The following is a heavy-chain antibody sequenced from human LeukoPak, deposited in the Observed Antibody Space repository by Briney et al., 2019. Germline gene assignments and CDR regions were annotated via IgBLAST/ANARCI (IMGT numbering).Heavy chain of an antibody. CDR3: TTLVKYYDFWSGYSRLDYYYYMDV. D-gene: IGHD3-3*01. Sequence: GGSLRLSCAASGFTFSNAWMSWVRQAPGKGLELVGRIKSKTDGGTTDYAAPVKGRFTISRDDSKNTLYLQMNSLKTEDTAVYYCTTLVKYYDFWSGYSRLDYYYYMDVWGKGTTVTVSS. CDR1: GFTFSNAW. CDR2: IKSKTDGGTT. V-gene: IGHV3-15*01. J-gene: IGHJ6*03.